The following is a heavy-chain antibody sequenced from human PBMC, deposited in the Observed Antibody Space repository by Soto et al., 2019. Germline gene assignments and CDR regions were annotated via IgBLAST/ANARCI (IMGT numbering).Heavy chain of an antibody. D-gene: IGHD1-26*01. Sequence: ASVKVSCKASGYMFTDYYMHWVRQAPGQGLEWMGWIDPKGGDTKYAQNFQGRVTMTRDTSINTAYMDLSSLISGDTAGYYCARCSVRATTVVDYWGQGTLVTVSS. CDR2: IDPKGGDT. CDR1: GYMFTDYY. V-gene: IGHV1-2*02. J-gene: IGHJ4*02. CDR3: ARCSVRATTVVDY.